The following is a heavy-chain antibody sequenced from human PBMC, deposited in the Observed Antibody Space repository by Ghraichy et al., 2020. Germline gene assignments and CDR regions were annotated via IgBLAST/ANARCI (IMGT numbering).Heavy chain of an antibody. J-gene: IGHJ4*02. D-gene: IGHD1-26*01. CDR1: GGSISSSSYY. CDR3: ARHLHPHSGSYYSGY. CDR2: IYYSGST. V-gene: IGHV4-39*01. Sequence: ESLNISCTVSGGSISSSSYYWGWIRQPPGKGLEWIGSIYYSGSTYYNPSFKSRVTISVDTSKNQFSLKLSSVTAADTAVYYCARHLHPHSGSYYSGYWGQGTLVTVSS.